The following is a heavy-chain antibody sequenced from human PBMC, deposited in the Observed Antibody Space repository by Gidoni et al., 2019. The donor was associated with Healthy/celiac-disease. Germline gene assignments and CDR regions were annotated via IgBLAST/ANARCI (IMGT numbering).Heavy chain of an antibody. CDR3: ARQRFVVAGTQYYFDY. CDR2: IFPGDSDT. Sequence: EVQLVQSGAEVKKHGESLKIPCKGPGYSLTSYWIGWLRQMPGKGLEWMGIIFPGDSDTRYLPSFQGQVPISADKSISTAYLQWSSLKASDTAMYYCARQRFVVAGTQYYFDYWGQGTLVTVSS. D-gene: IGHD6-19*01. J-gene: IGHJ4*02. V-gene: IGHV5-51*01. CDR1: GYSLTSYW.